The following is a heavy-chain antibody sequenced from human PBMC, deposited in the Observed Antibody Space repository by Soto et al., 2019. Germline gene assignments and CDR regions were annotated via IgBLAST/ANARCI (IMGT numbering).Heavy chain of an antibody. D-gene: IGHD7-27*01. Sequence: QVQLVESGGGVVQPGRSLRLSCAASGFTFSSYGMHWVRQAPGKGLEWVAVISYDGSNKYYADSVKGRFTISRDNSKNPLYLQMNSLRAEDTAVYYCAKPRLGWFDPWGQGTLVTVSS. CDR2: ISYDGSNK. V-gene: IGHV3-30*18. CDR1: GFTFSSYG. CDR3: AKPRLGWFDP. J-gene: IGHJ5*02.